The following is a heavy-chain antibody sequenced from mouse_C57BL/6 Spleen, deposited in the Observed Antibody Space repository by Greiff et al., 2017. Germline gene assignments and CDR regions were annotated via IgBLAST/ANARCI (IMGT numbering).Heavy chain of an antibody. CDR1: GFTFSSYA. J-gene: IGHJ4*01. Sequence: EVKLQESGGGLVKPGGSLKLSCAASGFTFSSYAMSWVRQTPEKRLEWVATISDGGSYTYYPDNVKGRFTISRDNAKNNLYLQMSHLKSEDTAMXYCARDGDYSNLYAMDYWGQGTSVTVSS. V-gene: IGHV5-4*01. D-gene: IGHD2-5*01. CDR2: ISDGGSYT. CDR3: ARDGDYSNLYAMDY.